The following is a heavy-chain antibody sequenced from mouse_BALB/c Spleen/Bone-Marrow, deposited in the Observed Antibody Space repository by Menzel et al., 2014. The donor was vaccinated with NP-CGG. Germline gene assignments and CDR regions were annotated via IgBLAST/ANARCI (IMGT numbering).Heavy chain of an antibody. CDR1: GYSFTGYY. CDR2: IYPYNGVS. CDR3: ERRGEYFDV. Sequence: EVQLQQSGPELVKPGASVKISCKASGYSFTGYYMHWVKQSHGNSLDWIGYIYPYNGVSSYNQKFKGKATLTVDKSSSTAYMELRRLASDDSAVYYCERRGEYFDVWGAGTTVTVSS. J-gene: IGHJ1*01. V-gene: IGHV1-31*01.